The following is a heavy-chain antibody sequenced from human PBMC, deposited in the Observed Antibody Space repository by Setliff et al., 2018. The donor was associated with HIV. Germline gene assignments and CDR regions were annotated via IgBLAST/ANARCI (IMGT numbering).Heavy chain of an antibody. CDR2: IYYSGST. J-gene: IGHJ6*02. D-gene: IGHD6-13*01. CDR1: GGSISTSNW. V-gene: IGHV4-28*01. Sequence: PSETLSLTCTVSGGSISTSNWWGWIRQTPGKGLEWIGYIYYSGSTYYNPSLKSRVTISVDTSKNQFSLKLSSVTAADTAVYYCARAAAAGRPYYYYFGLDVWGQGTTVTVSS. CDR3: ARAAAAGRPYYYYFGLDV.